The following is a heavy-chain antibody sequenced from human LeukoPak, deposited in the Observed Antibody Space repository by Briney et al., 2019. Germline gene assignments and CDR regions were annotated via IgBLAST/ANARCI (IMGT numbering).Heavy chain of an antibody. D-gene: IGHD3-16*02. V-gene: IGHV3-9*01. CDR3: AKGARYDYVWGSYRAPYFFDY. CDR2: ISWNSGNT. CDR1: GFTFDDYA. Sequence: GGSLRLSCAASGFTFDDYAMHWVRQAPGKGLEWVSGISWNSGNTGYADSVKGRFTISRDNAKNSLYLQMNSLRAEDTALYYCAKGARYDYVWGSYRAPYFFDYWGQGTLVTVSS. J-gene: IGHJ4*02.